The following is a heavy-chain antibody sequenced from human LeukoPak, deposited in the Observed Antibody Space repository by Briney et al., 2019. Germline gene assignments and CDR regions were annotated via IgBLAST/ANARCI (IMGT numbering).Heavy chain of an antibody. J-gene: IGHJ4*02. Sequence: PSETLSLTCTVSGGSISSSSYYWGWIRQPPGKGLEWIGSIYYSGSTYYNPSLKSRVTISVDTSKNQFSLKLSSVTAADTAVYYCAGKGATYSSSWYHFDYWGQGTLVTVSS. CDR3: AGKGATYSSSWYHFDY. D-gene: IGHD6-13*01. V-gene: IGHV4-39*01. CDR1: GGSISSSSYY. CDR2: IYYSGST.